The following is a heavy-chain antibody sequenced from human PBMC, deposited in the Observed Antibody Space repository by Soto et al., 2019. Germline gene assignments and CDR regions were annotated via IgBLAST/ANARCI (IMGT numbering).Heavy chain of an antibody. CDR1: GFTFSSYT. CDR2: ISSSSSYI. CDR3: ASAYTLITFGGVIGY. V-gene: IGHV3-21*01. D-gene: IGHD3-16*02. J-gene: IGHJ4*02. Sequence: EVQLVESGGGLVKPGGSLRLSCAASGFTFSSYTMNWVRQAPGKGLEWVSSISSSSSYIYYADSVKGRVTISRDNAKNSLYRQMNSLRAEDTAVYYCASAYTLITFGGVIGYWGQGTLVTVSS.